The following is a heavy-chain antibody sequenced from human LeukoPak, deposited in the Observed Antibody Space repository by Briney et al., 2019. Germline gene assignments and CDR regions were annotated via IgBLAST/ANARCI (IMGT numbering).Heavy chain of an antibody. CDR2: IYYSGST. Sequence: SETLSLTCTVSGGSLSSSSYYWGWIRQPPGKGLEWIGSIYYSGSTYYNPSLKSRVTISVDTSKNQFSLKLSSVTAADTAVYYCATYKRRSPYNHFDYWGQGTLVTVSS. J-gene: IGHJ4*02. CDR1: GGSLSSSSYY. D-gene: IGHD1-1*01. V-gene: IGHV4-39*01. CDR3: ATYKRRSPYNHFDY.